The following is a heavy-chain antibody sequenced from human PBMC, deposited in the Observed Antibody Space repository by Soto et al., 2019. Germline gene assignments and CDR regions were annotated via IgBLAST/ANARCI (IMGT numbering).Heavy chain of an antibody. Sequence: PGGSLRLSCAASGFSFNTYAVTWVRQAPGKGLVWVSRINRDGSSTNYADSARGRVTISRDNAKNTLYLQVDGLRAEDTAVYYCAREIATTGEYYFDYWGQGILVTVS. V-gene: IGHV3-74*01. J-gene: IGHJ4*02. CDR1: GFSFNTYA. CDR3: AREIATTGEYYFDY. D-gene: IGHD6-13*01. CDR2: INRDGSST.